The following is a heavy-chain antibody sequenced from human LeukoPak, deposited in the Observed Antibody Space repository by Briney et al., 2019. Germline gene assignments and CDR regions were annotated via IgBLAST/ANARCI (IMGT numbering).Heavy chain of an antibody. D-gene: IGHD3-22*01. CDR2: IIISVSTI. J-gene: IGHJ4*02. V-gene: IGHV3-11*04. CDR3: ARGGRYYYDSSGYQPPDY. CDR1: GFTSSDYY. Sequence: GGSLRLSCAASGFTSSDYYISWIRQAPGKGLEWVSYIIISVSTIYYADSVKGRFTISRDNAKNSLYLQMNSLRAEDTAVYYCARGGRYYYDSSGYQPPDYWGQGTLVTVSS.